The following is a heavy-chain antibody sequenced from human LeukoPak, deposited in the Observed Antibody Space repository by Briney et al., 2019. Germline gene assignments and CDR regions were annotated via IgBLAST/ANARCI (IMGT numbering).Heavy chain of an antibody. CDR3: GYYNSGSYSTPDS. Sequence: GGSLRLSRAASGFTFSGFGMHWVRQAPGKGLEWVAYIHTDQTIQYYADSVKGRFTISRDNSKNTLYLQMKTLRSEDTAVYYCGYYNSGSYSTPDSWGQGTQVTVSS. D-gene: IGHD3-10*01. CDR1: GFTFSGFG. CDR2: IHTDQTIQ. J-gene: IGHJ5*01. V-gene: IGHV3-30*02.